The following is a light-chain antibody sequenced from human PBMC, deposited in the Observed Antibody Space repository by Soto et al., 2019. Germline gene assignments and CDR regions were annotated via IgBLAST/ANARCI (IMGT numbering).Light chain of an antibody. V-gene: IGKV1-5*01. CDR1: QSIRTW. CDR2: DAS. CDR3: QQYNTNPWM. J-gene: IGKJ1*01. Sequence: DIQMTQSPSTLSASVGDRVTITCRASQSIRTWLAWYQQKPGKAPKLLIYDASSLKSGVPSRFSGGGSGTEFTLTISSLQPDDFTTYYCQQYNTNPWMFGQGIKVDIK.